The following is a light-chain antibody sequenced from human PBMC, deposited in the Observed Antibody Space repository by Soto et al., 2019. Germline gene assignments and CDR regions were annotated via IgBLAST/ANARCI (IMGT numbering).Light chain of an antibody. CDR1: QSTTSY. CDR2: AAS. CDR3: QQSYSTLGLT. V-gene: IGKV1-39*01. J-gene: IGKJ4*01. Sequence: DIQMTQSPSSLSASVGDRVTITCRASQSTTSYLNWYQQKPGKAPKLLIYAASSLQSGVPSRFSGRGSGTDFTLTNSSLQPEDFATYYCQQSYSTLGLTFGGGTKVEIK.